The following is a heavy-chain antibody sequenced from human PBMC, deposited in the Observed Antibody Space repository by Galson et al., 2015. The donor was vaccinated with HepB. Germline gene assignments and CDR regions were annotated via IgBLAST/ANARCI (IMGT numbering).Heavy chain of an antibody. CDR3: ARPGSEGDAFDI. J-gene: IGHJ3*02. Sequence: SLRLSCAASGFTFSDYYMSWIRQAPGKGLEWVSYISSSSSYTNYADSVKGRFTISRDNAKNSLYLQMNSLRAEDTAVYYCARPGSEGDAFDIGGQGTMVTVSS. V-gene: IGHV3-11*03. D-gene: IGHD3-10*01. CDR1: GFTFSDYY. CDR2: ISSSSSYT.